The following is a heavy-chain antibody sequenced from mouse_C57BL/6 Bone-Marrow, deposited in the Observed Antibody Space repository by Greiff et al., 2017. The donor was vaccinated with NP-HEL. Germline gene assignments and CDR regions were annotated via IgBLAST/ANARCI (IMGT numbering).Heavy chain of an antibody. CDR2: IDPDTGGT. Sequence: VQLQQSGAELVRPGASVTLSCKASGYTFTDYEMHWVKQTPVHGLEWIGAIDPDTGGTAYNQKFKGKAILTADKSSSTAYMELRSLTSEDSAVYYCTRSGNYYAMDYWGQGTSVTVSS. J-gene: IGHJ4*01. CDR1: GYTFTDYE. CDR3: TRSGNYYAMDY. V-gene: IGHV1-15*01.